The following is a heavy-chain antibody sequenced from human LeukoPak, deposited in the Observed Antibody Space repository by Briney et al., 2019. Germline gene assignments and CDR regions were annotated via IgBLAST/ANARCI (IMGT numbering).Heavy chain of an antibody. V-gene: IGHV1-2*02. D-gene: IGHD3-10*01. CDR2: INPNSGGT. CDR1: GYTFTGYY. Sequence: ASVKVSCKASGYTFTGYYMHWVRQAPGQGLEWMGWINPNSGGTNYAQKFQGRVTMTRDTSISTAYMELSRLRSDDTAVYYCARAMVRGVNDAFDIWGQGTMVTVSS. CDR3: ARAMVRGVNDAFDI. J-gene: IGHJ3*02.